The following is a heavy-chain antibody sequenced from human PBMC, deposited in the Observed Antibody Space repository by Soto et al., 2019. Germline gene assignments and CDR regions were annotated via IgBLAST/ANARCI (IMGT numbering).Heavy chain of an antibody. D-gene: IGHD2-15*01. V-gene: IGHV3-30-3*01. Sequence: VQVVESGGGVVQPVRSLRLSCAASRFSFSSFAMHWVRQARGKGREWLAVIASDVVNYYYAESVKGRFTISRDNSKTTLYLQINSLRNEDTAVYYCARGGAWTPEALGYWGQGTLVTVSS. CDR1: RFSFSSFA. CDR3: ARGGAWTPEALGY. CDR2: IASDVVNY. J-gene: IGHJ4*02.